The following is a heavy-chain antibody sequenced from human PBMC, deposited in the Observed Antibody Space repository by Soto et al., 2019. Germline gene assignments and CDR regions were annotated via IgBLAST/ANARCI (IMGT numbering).Heavy chain of an antibody. CDR1: GGTFSTYT. D-gene: IGHD2-15*01. CDR2: IIPIFGTP. CDR3: ARGLECRGYCLDKPTWLAP. Sequence: SVKVSCKASGGTFSTYTFSWVRKAPGQGLEWMGRIIPIFGTPYYAQKFQVRVTITADKSTSTVYMELSSLRSDDTAVYFCARGLECRGYCLDKPTWLAPWAQGTLVPVSS. V-gene: IGHV1-69*06. J-gene: IGHJ5*02.